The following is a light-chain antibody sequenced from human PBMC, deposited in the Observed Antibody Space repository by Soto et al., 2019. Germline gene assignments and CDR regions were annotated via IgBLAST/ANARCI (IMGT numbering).Light chain of an antibody. CDR1: SSDVGGYNY. V-gene: IGLV2-14*01. Sequence: QSALTQPASVSGSPGQSITISCTGTSSDVGGYNYVSWYQQHPGKAPKLMIYEVTNRPSGVSNRFSGSKSGNTASLTISGLQAEDEADYYCSSYTSISTVVLFGGGTKLTVL. J-gene: IGLJ2*01. CDR3: SSYTSISTVVL. CDR2: EVT.